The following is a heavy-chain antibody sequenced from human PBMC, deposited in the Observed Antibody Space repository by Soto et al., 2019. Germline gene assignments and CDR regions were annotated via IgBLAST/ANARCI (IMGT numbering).Heavy chain of an antibody. V-gene: IGHV3-64*02. D-gene: IGHD1-26*01. CDR2: ISSNGGST. CDR1: GFTFSSYA. J-gene: IGHJ4*02. Sequence: VGSLRLSCAASGFTFSSYAMHWVRQAPGKGLEYVSAISSNGGSTYYADSVKGRFTISRDNSKNTLYLQMGSLRAEDMAVYYCASLGPVGADIDYWGQGTLVTV. CDR3: ASLGPVGADIDY.